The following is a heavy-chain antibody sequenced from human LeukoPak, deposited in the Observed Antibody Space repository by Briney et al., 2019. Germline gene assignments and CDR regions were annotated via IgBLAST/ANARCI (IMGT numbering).Heavy chain of an antibody. Sequence: GGSLRLSCVAPGVTFSRTWMGWLRQAPGKGLEWLAHIKPDESRIFYMDAIKGRFAISRDNAKNSVFLQMSSLRAEDTAVYYCARDDSSSSSWDYWGQGTLVTVSS. D-gene: IGHD6-6*01. CDR1: GVTFSRTW. CDR2: IKPDESRI. J-gene: IGHJ4*02. V-gene: IGHV3-7*03. CDR3: ARDDSSSSSWDY.